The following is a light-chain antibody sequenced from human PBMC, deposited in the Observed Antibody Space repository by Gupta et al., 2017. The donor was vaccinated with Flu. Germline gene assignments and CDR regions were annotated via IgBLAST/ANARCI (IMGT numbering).Light chain of an antibody. CDR2: GAS. Sequence: GTLSLAPGERATLSCRASQSVSSNLSWYQQQPGQAPRLLIYGASTRATGIPARFSGSGSGTEFTLTISSLQSEDFAVYYCQQYNNWPPLTFGGGTKVEIK. CDR1: QSVSSN. V-gene: IGKV3-15*01. J-gene: IGKJ4*01. CDR3: QQYNNWPPLT.